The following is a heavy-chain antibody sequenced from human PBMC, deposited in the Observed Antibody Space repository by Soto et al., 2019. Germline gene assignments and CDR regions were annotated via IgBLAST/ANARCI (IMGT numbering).Heavy chain of an antibody. CDR2: VSNDGIRK. V-gene: IGHV3-30*03. Sequence: QVQLVESGGGVVQPGRSLRLTCAASGFIFSGSGMHWVRQAPGKGLEWVALVSNDGIRKYYADSVKGRFTISRDNAENTLYLPMNSLRAEDTAVYYCARWVGGSMYDNSGKYDSWGQGTLVTVSS. CDR1: GFIFSGSG. D-gene: IGHD3-22*01. J-gene: IGHJ5*01. CDR3: ARWVGGSMYDNSGKYDS.